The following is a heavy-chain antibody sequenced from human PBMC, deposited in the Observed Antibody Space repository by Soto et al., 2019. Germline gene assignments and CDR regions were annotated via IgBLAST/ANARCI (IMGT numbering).Heavy chain of an antibody. CDR1: GGSISSSSYY. J-gene: IGHJ4*02. V-gene: IGHV4-39*01. CDR3: ARGANYDSSGYPPPFDY. CDR2: IYYSGST. Sequence: LSLTCTVSGGSISSSSYYWGWIRQPPGKGLEWIGSIYYSGSTYYNPSLKSRVTISVDTSKNQFSLKLSSVTAADTAVYYCARGANYDSSGYPPPFDYWGQGTLVTVSS. D-gene: IGHD3-22*01.